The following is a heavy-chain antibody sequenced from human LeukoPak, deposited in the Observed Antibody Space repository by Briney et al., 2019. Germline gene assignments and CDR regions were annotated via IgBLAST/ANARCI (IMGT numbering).Heavy chain of an antibody. CDR3: ARGGGGSWYGTVDY. J-gene: IGHJ4*02. Sequence: SETLSLTCTVSGYSISSYYWSWIRQPPGKGLEWIGYFHYSGSTNYNPSLKSRVTISVDTSKNQFSLKLSSLTAADTAMYYCARGGGGSWYGTVDYWGQGTLVTVSS. V-gene: IGHV4-59*01. D-gene: IGHD6-13*01. CDR2: FHYSGST. CDR1: GYSISSYY.